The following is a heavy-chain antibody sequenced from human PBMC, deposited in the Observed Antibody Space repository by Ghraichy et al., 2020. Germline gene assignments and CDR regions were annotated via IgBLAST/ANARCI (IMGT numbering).Heavy chain of an antibody. CDR1: GGSISSGSYY. D-gene: IGHD2-15*01. J-gene: IGHJ4*02. V-gene: IGHV4-61*02. CDR3: ASSYCSGGSCYYLGVDY. Sequence: SETLSLTCTVSGGSISSGSYYWSWIRQPAGKGLEWIGRIYTSGSTNYNPSLKSRVTISVDTSKNQFSLKLSSVTAADTAVYYCASSYCSGGSCYYLGVDYWGQGTLVTVSS. CDR2: IYTSGST.